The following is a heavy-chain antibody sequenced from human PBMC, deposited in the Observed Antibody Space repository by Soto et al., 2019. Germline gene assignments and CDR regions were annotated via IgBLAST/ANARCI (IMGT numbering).Heavy chain of an antibody. CDR3: ARDNRYITMIVDRPYWFDP. D-gene: IGHD3-22*01. V-gene: IGHV4-30-4*01. CDR1: GGSISSGDYY. CDR2: IYYSGST. Sequence: PSETLSLTCTVSGGSISSGDYYWSWIRQPPGKGLEWIGYIYYSGSTYYNPSLKSRVTISVGTSKNQFSLKLSSVTAADTAVYYCARDNRYITMIVDRPYWFDPWGQGTLVTVSS. J-gene: IGHJ5*02.